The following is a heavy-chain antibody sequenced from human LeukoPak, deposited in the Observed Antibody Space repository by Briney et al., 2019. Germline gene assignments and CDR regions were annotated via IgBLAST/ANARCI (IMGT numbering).Heavy chain of an antibody. V-gene: IGHV3-66*01. CDR3: ARAATVTTGFDY. D-gene: IGHD4-17*01. Sequence: EGSLRLSCAASGFTVSSNYMSWVRQAPGKGLEWVSVIYSGGSTYYADSVKGRFTISRDNSKNTLYLQMNSLRAEDTAVYYCARAATVTTGFDYWGQGTLVTVSS. J-gene: IGHJ4*02. CDR2: IYSGGST. CDR1: GFTVSSNY.